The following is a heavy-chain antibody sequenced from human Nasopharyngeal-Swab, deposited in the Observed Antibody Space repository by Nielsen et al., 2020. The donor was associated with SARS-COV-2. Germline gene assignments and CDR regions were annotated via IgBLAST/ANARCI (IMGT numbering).Heavy chain of an antibody. J-gene: IGHJ4*02. Sequence: GESLKISCAASGFTFSSYGMHWVRQAPGKGPEWVAVISYDGSNKYYADSVKGRFTISRDNSKNTLYLQMNSLRAEDTAVYYCARDFPTPPYYDFWSGLQLDYWGQGTLVTVSS. D-gene: IGHD3-3*01. CDR2: ISYDGSNK. CDR3: ARDFPTPPYYDFWSGLQLDY. V-gene: IGHV3-30*03. CDR1: GFTFSSYG.